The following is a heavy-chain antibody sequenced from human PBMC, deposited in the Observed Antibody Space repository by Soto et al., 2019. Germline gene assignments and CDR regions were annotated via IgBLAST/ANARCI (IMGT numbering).Heavy chain of an antibody. CDR3: ARDPSTINKLIGVWFEP. V-gene: IGHV1-69*13. CDR1: GYTFGRFT. Sequence: ASVRVSCKASGYTFGRFTINWVRQAPGQGLEWMGGIKPISDITNYAQRFQGRVTFTADASTSTVYLELSSLRSEDTAMYYCARDPSTINKLIGVWFEPWGQGTLVTVSS. CDR2: IKPISDIT. D-gene: IGHD2-8*01. J-gene: IGHJ5*02.